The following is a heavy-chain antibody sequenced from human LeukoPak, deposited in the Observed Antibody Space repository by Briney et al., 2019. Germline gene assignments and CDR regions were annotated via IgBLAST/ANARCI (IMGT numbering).Heavy chain of an antibody. CDR2: IYSSGTT. J-gene: IGHJ1*01. Sequence: SETLSLTCTVSDGSITNYDWSWVRQPPGKGLQWIGYIYSSGTTKYNPSLKSRVTISLDMPNNQFSLILTSVTAADTAVYYCARGRAWELPDYFQLWGQGTLVTVSS. CDR3: ARGRAWELPDYFQL. V-gene: IGHV4-59*08. D-gene: IGHD1-26*01. CDR1: DGSITNYD.